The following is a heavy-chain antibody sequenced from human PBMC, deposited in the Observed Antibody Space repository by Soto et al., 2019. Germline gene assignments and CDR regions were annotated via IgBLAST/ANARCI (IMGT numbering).Heavy chain of an antibody. CDR1: GGTFSSYA. Sequence: QVQLVQSGAEAKKPGSSVKVSCKASGGTFSSYAISWVRQAPGQGLEWMGGIIPIFGTANYAQKFQGRVTITADESTSTAYMELSSLRSEDTAVYYCASPRNDGYYYYYGMDVWGQGTTVTVSS. J-gene: IGHJ6*02. CDR2: IIPIFGTA. D-gene: IGHD1-1*01. CDR3: ASPRNDGYYYYYGMDV. V-gene: IGHV1-69*12.